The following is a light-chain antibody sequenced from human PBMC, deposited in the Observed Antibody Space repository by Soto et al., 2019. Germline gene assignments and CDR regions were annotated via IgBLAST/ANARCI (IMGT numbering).Light chain of an antibody. J-gene: IGKJ1*01. CDR2: NVS. CDR3: QQCYLYWT. Sequence: DIQMTQSPSTLPAFVGDIVTITCRASQTIGNWLAWYQQKPGKVPKLLIYNVSSLESGVPSRFSGSGSGTEFTLTISSLQPDEFATYECQQCYLYWTFGQGTKVEIK. V-gene: IGKV1-5*03. CDR1: QTIGNW.